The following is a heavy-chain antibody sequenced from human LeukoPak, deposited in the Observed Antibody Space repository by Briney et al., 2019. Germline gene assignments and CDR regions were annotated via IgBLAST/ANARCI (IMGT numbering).Heavy chain of an antibody. D-gene: IGHD4-17*01. Sequence: SETLSLTCAVYGGSFSGYYWSWIPQPPGKGLEWIGEINHSGSTNYNPSLKSRVTISVDTSKNQFSLKLSSVTAADTAVYYCARVRLTTVTDYWGQGTLVTVSS. J-gene: IGHJ4*02. CDR1: GGSFSGYY. CDR2: INHSGST. V-gene: IGHV4-34*01. CDR3: ARVRLTTVTDY.